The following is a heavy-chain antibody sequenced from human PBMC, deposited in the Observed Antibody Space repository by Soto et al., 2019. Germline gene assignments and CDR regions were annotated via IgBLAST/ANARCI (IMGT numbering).Heavy chain of an antibody. CDR3: ARHGGKLGITGTMRNFDY. D-gene: IGHD1-20*01. CDR2: IHHSGST. V-gene: IGHV4-38-2*01. J-gene: IGHJ4*02. CDR1: GYSISSGYY. Sequence: PSETLSLTCSVSGYSISSGYYWGWIRQAPGKGLEWIGNIHHSGSTYYNPSRESRVTISIDTSKNQFSLRLTSVTAADTSVYYCARHGGKLGITGTMRNFDYWGQGSLFTVSS.